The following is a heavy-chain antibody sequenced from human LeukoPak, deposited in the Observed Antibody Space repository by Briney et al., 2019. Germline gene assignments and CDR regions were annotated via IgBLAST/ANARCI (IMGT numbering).Heavy chain of an antibody. CDR3: ARLRAYAGAFDI. V-gene: IGHV4-38-2*02. Sequence: SETLSLTCTVSGYSISSGYYWGWIRPPPGKGLEWIGSIYHSGSTYYNPSLKSRVTISVDTSKNQFSLKLSSVTAADTAVYYCARLRAYAGAFDIWGQGTMVTVSS. CDR1: GYSISSGYY. J-gene: IGHJ3*02. D-gene: IGHD2-8*01. CDR2: IYHSGST.